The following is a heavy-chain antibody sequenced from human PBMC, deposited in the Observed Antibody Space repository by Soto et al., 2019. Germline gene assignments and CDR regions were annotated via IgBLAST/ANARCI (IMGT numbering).Heavy chain of an antibody. CDR1: GGSISSSSYY. CDR3: ARFVVSGGWFDP. Sequence: SETLSLTCTVSGGSISSSSYYWGWIRQPPGKGLEWIGSIYYSGSTYYNPSLKSRVTISVDTSKNQFSLKLSSVTAADTAVYYCARFVVSGGWFDPWGQGTLVTVSS. CDR2: IYYSGST. J-gene: IGHJ5*02. D-gene: IGHD6-6*01. V-gene: IGHV4-39*01.